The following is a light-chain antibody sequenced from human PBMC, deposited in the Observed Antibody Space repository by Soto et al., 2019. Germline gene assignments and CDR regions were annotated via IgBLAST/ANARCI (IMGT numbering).Light chain of an antibody. CDR3: SSYTSSFYV. J-gene: IGLJ1*01. CDR2: DVS. Sequence: QSALTQPASVSGSPGQSITISCTGTSSDVGGYNYVSWYQQHPGKAPKLMIYDVSNRPSGVSNRFSGSKSGNTASLTISGLQAEVEADYYCSSYTSSFYVFGTGAMLTVL. V-gene: IGLV2-14*01. CDR1: SSDVGGYNY.